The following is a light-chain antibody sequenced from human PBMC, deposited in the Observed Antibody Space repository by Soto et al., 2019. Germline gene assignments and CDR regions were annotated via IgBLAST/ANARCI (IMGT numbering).Light chain of an antibody. CDR1: SSDVGGYNY. V-gene: IGLV2-8*01. J-gene: IGLJ1*01. CDR3: SSYAGSNNYV. CDR2: GVT. Sequence: ALTQPPSASGSPGQSVTISCTGTSSDVGGYNYVSWYQQHPGKAPKLMIYGVTKRPSGVPDRFSGSKSGNTASLTVSGLQAEDEAYYYCSSYAGSNNYVFGTGTKLTVL.